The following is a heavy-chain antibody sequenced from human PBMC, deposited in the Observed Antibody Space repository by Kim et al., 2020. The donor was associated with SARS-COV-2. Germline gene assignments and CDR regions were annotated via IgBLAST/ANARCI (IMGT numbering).Heavy chain of an antibody. D-gene: IGHD3-9*01. CDR3: ARALTTGNMYFFDY. CDR2: IHKSGVT. J-gene: IGHJ4*02. Sequence: SETLSLTCTVSGGSISDYYWSWIRQSPGKGLEWIGYIHKSGVTSYNPSLKSRVTTSVDTSKNQFSLKLSSVSAADTAVYYCARALTTGNMYFFDYWGQG. CDR1: GGSISDYY. V-gene: IGHV4-59*01.